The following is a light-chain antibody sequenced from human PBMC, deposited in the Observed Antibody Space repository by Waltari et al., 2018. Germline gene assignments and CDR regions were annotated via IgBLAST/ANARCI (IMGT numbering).Light chain of an antibody. CDR3: QQRSHWPMYT. V-gene: IGKV3-11*01. Sequence: EIVLTQSPATLSLSPGDRATLSCRASERISSQLAWYQQKPGQAPRILIYDTSNRAAGIPARFSGSGSGTDFSLTISSLEPEDFVVYYCQQRSHWPMYTFGQGTKLEIK. J-gene: IGKJ2*01. CDR1: ERISSQ. CDR2: DTS.